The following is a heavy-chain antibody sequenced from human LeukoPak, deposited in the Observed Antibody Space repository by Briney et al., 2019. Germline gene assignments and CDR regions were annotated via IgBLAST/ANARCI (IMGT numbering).Heavy chain of an antibody. J-gene: IGHJ6*02. CDR3: ARGHYGLDF. CDR1: GFTFSDYY. Sequence: GGSLRLSCAASGFTFSDYYLSWIRQAPGKGRDWVSYITPSSSYTYYADSVKGRFTISRDNAKNSLYLQMNGLGAEDTAVYYCARGHYGLDFLVQGTTVTVSS. CDR2: ITPSSSYT. V-gene: IGHV3-11*05.